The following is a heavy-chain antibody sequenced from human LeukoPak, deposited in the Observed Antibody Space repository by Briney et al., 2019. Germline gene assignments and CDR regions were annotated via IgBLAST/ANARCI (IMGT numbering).Heavy chain of an antibody. J-gene: IGHJ4*02. Sequence: SSXXLSLTCTVSGGSISSYYWSWIRQPPGKGLEWIGYIYYSGSTNYNPSLKSRVTISVDTSKNQLSLKLSSVTAADTAVYYCAREALQSLDYWGQGTLVTVSS. CDR1: GGSISSYY. D-gene: IGHD5-24*01. V-gene: IGHV4-59*01. CDR3: AREALQSLDY. CDR2: IYYSGST.